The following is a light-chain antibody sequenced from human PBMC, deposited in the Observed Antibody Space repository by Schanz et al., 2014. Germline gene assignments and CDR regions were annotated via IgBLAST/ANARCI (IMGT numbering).Light chain of an antibody. Sequence: QSALTQPASVSGSPGQSITISCTGTSSDLGSYNLVSWYQHHPGKAPKLMIYEGSKRPSGVPDRFSGSRSGSTASLTVSGLQADDEADYYCCSYIGTNHLVLFGGGTKLTVL. CDR2: EGS. J-gene: IGLJ3*02. CDR1: SSDLGSYNL. CDR3: CSYIGTNHLVL. V-gene: IGLV2-14*02.